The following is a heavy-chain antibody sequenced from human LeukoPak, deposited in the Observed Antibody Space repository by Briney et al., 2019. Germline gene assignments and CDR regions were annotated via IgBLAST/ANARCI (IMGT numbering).Heavy chain of an antibody. CDR2: IHYDRSHK. CDR3: TTRMVRGVIISDY. Sequence: PGGSLRLSCAASGLTFSSFGMHWVRQAPGEGLEWVAFIHYDRSHKYYEDSVRGRFTIFRDNSKNTLYLQMNSLRAEDTAVYYCTTRMVRGVIISDYWGQGTLVTVSS. J-gene: IGHJ4*02. D-gene: IGHD3-10*01. CDR1: GLTFSSFG. V-gene: IGHV3-30*02.